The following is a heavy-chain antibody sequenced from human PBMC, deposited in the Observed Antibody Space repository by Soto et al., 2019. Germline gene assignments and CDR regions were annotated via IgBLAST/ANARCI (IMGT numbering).Heavy chain of an antibody. CDR3: TTGELWSGYYMSADEGYYGMDV. CDR1: GFTFSNAW. V-gene: IGHV3-15*07. J-gene: IGHJ6*02. D-gene: IGHD3-3*01. CDR2: IKSKTDGGTT. Sequence: GGSLRLSCAASGFTFSNAWMNWVRQAPGKGLEWVGRIKSKTDGGTTDYAAPVKGRFTISRDDSKNTLYLQMNSLKTEDTAVYYCTTGELWSGYYMSADEGYYGMDVWGQGTTVTVSS.